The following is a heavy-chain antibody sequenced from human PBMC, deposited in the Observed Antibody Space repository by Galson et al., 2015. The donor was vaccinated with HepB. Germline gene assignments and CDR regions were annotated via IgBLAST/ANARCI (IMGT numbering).Heavy chain of an antibody. D-gene: IGHD6-19*01. J-gene: IGHJ4*02. V-gene: IGHV3-23*01. Sequence: SLRLSCAASGFTVSSYAMSWVRRAPGKGLQWLSIISSSGDLRRYADSVKGRFTISRDNSKSALYLQMNSLTADDTAVYYCAKDGVADSGWYSDYWGQGTLVTVSS. CDR2: ISSSGDLR. CDR3: AKDGVADSGWYSDY. CDR1: GFTVSSYA.